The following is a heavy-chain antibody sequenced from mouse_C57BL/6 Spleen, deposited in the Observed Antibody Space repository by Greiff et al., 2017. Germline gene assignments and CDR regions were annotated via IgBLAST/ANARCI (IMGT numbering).Heavy chain of an antibody. CDR2: LYPGSGST. J-gene: IGHJ4*01. Sequence: QVQLQQPGAELVKPGASVTMSCKASGYTFTSYWITWVKQRPGQGLEWIGDLYPGSGSTNYNEKFKSKATLTVDTSSSTAYMQLSSLTSEDSAVDYCAIYGSSYDAMDYWGQGTSVTVSS. D-gene: IGHD1-1*01. CDR1: GYTFTSYW. V-gene: IGHV1-55*01. CDR3: AIYGSSYDAMDY.